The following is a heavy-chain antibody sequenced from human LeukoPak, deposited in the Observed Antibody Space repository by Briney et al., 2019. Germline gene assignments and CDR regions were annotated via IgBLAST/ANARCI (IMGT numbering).Heavy chain of an antibody. V-gene: IGHV4-59*11. CDR3: GRDALVGYFSYYYMDV. CDR1: GGSISSHY. J-gene: IGHJ6*03. D-gene: IGHD2-15*01. Sequence: SETLSLTCTVSGGSISSHYWTWIRQSPVKGLEWTGDISNSGSTSYNPSLKSRVTISIDTCKNQFSLKLRSVPAADTAVYYCGRDALVGYFSYYYMDVWGKGTTVTVSS. CDR2: ISNSGST.